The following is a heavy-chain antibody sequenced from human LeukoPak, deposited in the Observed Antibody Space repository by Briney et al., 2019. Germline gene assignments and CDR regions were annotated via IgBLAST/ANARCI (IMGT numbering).Heavy chain of an antibody. D-gene: IGHD6-19*01. CDR3: ARGSQRVAAQDNWFDP. CDR2: IRGSGDRT. J-gene: IGHJ5*02. CDR1: GFTFSTYA. V-gene: IGHV3-23*01. Sequence: GGSLRLSCAASGFTFSTYAMSWVRQAPGKGLEWVSAIRGSGDRTHYADSVKGRFTISRDNSKNTLYLQMNSLRAEDTAVYYCARGSQRVAAQDNWFDPWGLGTLVTVSS.